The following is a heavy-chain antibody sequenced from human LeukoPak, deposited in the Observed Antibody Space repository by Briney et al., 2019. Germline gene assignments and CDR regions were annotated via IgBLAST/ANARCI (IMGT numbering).Heavy chain of an antibody. J-gene: IGHJ4*01. CDR2: INGDGKGI. D-gene: IGHD2-15*01. Sequence: RLSXAXSXXTFXXXXXHXXXXXPXXGLVWXSRINGDGKGIVYADSVKGRFTISRDNAKNTLYLQMNSLRPEDTAVYYCXXGYWAXFWGXXXXXXXXS. V-gene: IGHV3-74*01. CDR3: XXGYWAXF. CDR1: XXTFXXXX.